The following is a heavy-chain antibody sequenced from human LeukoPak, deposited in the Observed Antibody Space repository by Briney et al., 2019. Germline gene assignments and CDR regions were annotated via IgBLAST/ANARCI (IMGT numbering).Heavy chain of an antibody. V-gene: IGHV3-7*01. D-gene: IGHD2-15*01. Sequence: PGGSLRLSCAASGFTFSSYWMSWVRQAPGKGLEWVANIKQDGSEKYYVDSVKGRFTISRDNAKNSLYLQMNSLRAEDTAVYYCATGGRDDAFDIWGQGTMVTVSS. CDR2: IKQDGSEK. CDR1: GFTFSSYW. J-gene: IGHJ3*02. CDR3: ATGGRDDAFDI.